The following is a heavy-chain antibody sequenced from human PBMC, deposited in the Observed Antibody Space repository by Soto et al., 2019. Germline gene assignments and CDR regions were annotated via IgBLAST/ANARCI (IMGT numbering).Heavy chain of an antibody. D-gene: IGHD2-15*01. V-gene: IGHV3-64D*06. Sequence: GGSLRLSCSASGFIFSESTIYWVRQVPGKGLEAISAVSTSGRSTYYADSVKDRFTISRDNSKNTLFLQMGSLRPEDTVIYYCVKQAHGLDGVAFDYWGQGTQVTVSS. J-gene: IGHJ4*02. CDR3: VKQAHGLDGVAFDY. CDR2: VSTSGRST. CDR1: GFIFSEST.